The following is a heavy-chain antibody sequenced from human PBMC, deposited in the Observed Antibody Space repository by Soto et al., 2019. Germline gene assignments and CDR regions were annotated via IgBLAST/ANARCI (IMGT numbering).Heavy chain of an antibody. D-gene: IGHD6-19*01. V-gene: IGHV3-33*06. Sequence: GGSLRLSCAASGFTFSSYGMHWVRQAPGKGLEWVAVIWYDGSNKYYADSVKGRFTISRDNSKNTLYLQMNSLRAEDTAVYYCAKSRIAVAGSSDYYYGMDVWGQGTTVTVSS. CDR3: AKSRIAVAGSSDYYYGMDV. J-gene: IGHJ6*02. CDR1: GFTFSSYG. CDR2: IWYDGSNK.